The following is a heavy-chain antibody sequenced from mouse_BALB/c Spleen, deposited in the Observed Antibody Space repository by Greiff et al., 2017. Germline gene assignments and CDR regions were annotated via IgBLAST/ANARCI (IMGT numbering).Heavy chain of an antibody. CDR1: GFTFSSYG. V-gene: IGHV5-6*01. CDR2: ISSGGSYT. J-gene: IGHJ1*01. D-gene: IGHD1-2*01. Sequence: EVMLVESGGDLVKPGGSLKLSCAASGFTFSSYGMSWVRQTPDKRLEWVATISSGGSYTYYPDSVKGRFTISRDNAKNTLYLQMSSLKSEDTAMYYCARPQSYHYYGYENWYFDVWGAGTTVTVSS. CDR3: ARPQSYHYYGYENWYFDV.